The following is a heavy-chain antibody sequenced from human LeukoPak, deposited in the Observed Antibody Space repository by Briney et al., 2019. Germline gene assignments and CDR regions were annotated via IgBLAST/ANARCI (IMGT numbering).Heavy chain of an antibody. CDR2: ISWNSGSI. D-gene: IGHD4-17*01. J-gene: IGHJ4*02. V-gene: IGHV3-9*01. Sequence: GGSLRLSCAASGFTFDDYAMHWVRQAPGKGLEWVSGISWNSGSIGYADSVKGRFTISRDNAKNSLYLQMNSLRAEDTALYYCAKGMTTVTRYYFDYWGQGTLVTVSS. CDR1: GFTFDDYA. CDR3: AKGMTTVTRYYFDY.